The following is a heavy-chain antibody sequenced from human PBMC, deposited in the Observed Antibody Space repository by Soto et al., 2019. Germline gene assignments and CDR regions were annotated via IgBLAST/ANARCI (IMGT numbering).Heavy chain of an antibody. CDR3: ARDPQY. CDR2: MYNSVST. J-gene: IGHJ4*02. V-gene: IGHV4-31*03. CDR1: GGSISSGRYY. Sequence: QVQLQESGPGLVKPSQTLSLTCTVSGGSISSGRYYWIWIRQNPGQGLEWIGYMYNSVSTYYNQSLKSRVTISVDTSKYRFSLTLSSVTAADTAVYYCARDPQYWGQGTLVTVSS.